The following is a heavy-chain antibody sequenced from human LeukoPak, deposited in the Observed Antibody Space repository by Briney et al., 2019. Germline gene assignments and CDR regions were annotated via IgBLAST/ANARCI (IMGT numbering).Heavy chain of an antibody. V-gene: IGHV3-7*03. D-gene: IGHD4-17*01. Sequence: GGSLRLSCAASGFTFSSYVMHWVRQAPGKGLEWVANIKQDGSEKYYVDSVKGRFTISRDNAKNSLYLQMNSLRAEDTAVYYCARRGPLGYGDQYWFDPWGQGTLVTVSS. CDR1: GFTFSSYV. CDR3: ARRGPLGYGDQYWFDP. J-gene: IGHJ5*02. CDR2: IKQDGSEK.